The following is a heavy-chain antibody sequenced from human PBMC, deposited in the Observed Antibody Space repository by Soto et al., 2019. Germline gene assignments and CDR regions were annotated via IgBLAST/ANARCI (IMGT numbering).Heavy chain of an antibody. CDR1: GGTFSSYA. V-gene: IGHV1-69*13. D-gene: IGHD5-18*01. CDR2: IIPIFGTA. CDR3: ARDRSPVDTAMRNDAFDI. J-gene: IGHJ3*02. Sequence: ASVKVSCKASGGTFSSYAISWVRQAPGQGLEWMGGIIPIFGTANYAQKFQGRVTITADESTSTAYMELSSLRSEDTAVYYCARDRSPVDTAMRNDAFDIWGQGTMVTVSS.